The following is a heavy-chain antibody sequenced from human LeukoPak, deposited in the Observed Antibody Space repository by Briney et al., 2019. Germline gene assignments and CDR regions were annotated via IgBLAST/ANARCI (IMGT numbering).Heavy chain of an antibody. CDR1: GDSVSTNNVA. J-gene: IGHJ4*02. Sequence: SQTLSLTCAISGDSVSTNNVAWNWMRQSRSRGLEWLGRSYYRSKWYNDYAVSVKSRITINPGTSKNQFSLQQNSVTPDDTAMYYCAREDLGAAYFDFWGQGTVVTVSS. CDR2: SYYRSKWYN. CDR3: AREDLGAAYFDF. V-gene: IGHV6-1*01. D-gene: IGHD3-16*01.